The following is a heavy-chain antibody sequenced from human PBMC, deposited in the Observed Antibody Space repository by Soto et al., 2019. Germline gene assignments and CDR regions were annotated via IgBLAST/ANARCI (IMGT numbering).Heavy chain of an antibody. J-gene: IGHJ6*02. Sequence: ASVKVSCKASGYTFTSYGISWVRQAPGQGLEWMGWISAYNGNTNYAQKLQGRVTMTTDTSTSTAYMELRGLRSDDTAVYYCARDLYCSGGSCWPYYYYYGMDVWAQGTTVTVSS. D-gene: IGHD2-15*01. CDR2: ISAYNGNT. V-gene: IGHV1-18*01. CDR3: ARDLYCSGGSCWPYYYYYGMDV. CDR1: GYTFTSYG.